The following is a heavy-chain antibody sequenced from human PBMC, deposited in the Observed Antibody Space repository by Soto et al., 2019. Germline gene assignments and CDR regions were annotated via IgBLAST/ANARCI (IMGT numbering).Heavy chain of an antibody. CDR1: GFTFSSYA. D-gene: IGHD2-21*02. J-gene: IGHJ4*02. CDR2: ISYDGSNK. V-gene: IGHV3-30-3*01. Sequence: GGSLRLSCAASGFTFSSYAMHWVRQAPGKGLEWVAVISYDGSNKYYADSVKGRFTISRDNSKNTLYLQMNSLRAEDTAVYYCARDPECLGWGGDCYSDYWGQGTLVTVSS. CDR3: ARDPECLGWGGDCYSDY.